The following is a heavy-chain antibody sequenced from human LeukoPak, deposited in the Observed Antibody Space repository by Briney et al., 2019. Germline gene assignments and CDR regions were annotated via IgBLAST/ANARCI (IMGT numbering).Heavy chain of an antibody. Sequence: GGSLRLSCAASGFTVSSNYMSWVRQAPGKGLEWVSYISSSSSTIYYADSVKGRFTISRDNAKNTLYLQMCSLRAEDTAVYYCAKASPRSDSEYYDFWSGYQSQPYFDYWGQGTLVTVSS. V-gene: IGHV3-48*04. D-gene: IGHD3-3*01. J-gene: IGHJ4*02. CDR1: GFTVSSNY. CDR2: ISSSSSTI. CDR3: AKASPRSDSEYYDFWSGYQSQPYFDY.